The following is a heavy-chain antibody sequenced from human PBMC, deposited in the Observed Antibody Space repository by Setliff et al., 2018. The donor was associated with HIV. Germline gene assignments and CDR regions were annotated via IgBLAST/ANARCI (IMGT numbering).Heavy chain of an antibody. Sequence: SVKVSCKASGGTFGRFGISWVRQAPGQGLEWMGGIIPTFTRANYAQKFQARVIITTDKSTSTAFMELTSLTSEDTAVYYCARGHLDRDYWEDIVGNWFAPWGQGTLVTVS. V-gene: IGHV1-69*05. J-gene: IGHJ5*02. CDR2: IIPTFTRA. D-gene: IGHD2-21*01. CDR3: ARGHLDRDYWEDIVGNWFAP. CDR1: GGTFGRFG.